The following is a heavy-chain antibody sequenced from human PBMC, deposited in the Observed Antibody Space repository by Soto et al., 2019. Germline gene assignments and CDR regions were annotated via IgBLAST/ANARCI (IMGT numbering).Heavy chain of an antibody. CDR1: GFSFSTYS. J-gene: IGHJ6*02. D-gene: IGHD3-3*01. CDR2: ISSRSSNI. CDR3: ARSISSYYYGMDV. Sequence: PGGSLRLSCAASGFSFSTYSMNWVRQAPGKGLEWVSSISSRSSNIYYADSVKGRFTISRDNAKNSLNLQMNSLRAEDTAVYYCARSISSYYYGMDVWGQGTTVTAP. V-gene: IGHV3-21*01.